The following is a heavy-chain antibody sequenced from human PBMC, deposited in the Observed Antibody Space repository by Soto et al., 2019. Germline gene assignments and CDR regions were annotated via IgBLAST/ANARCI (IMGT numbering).Heavy chain of an antibody. J-gene: IGHJ6*03. V-gene: IGHV3-7*01. CDR2: IKQDGSEK. CDR1: GFTFSSYW. CDR3: ARHKAAPYYYYMDV. Sequence: GGSLRLSCAASGFTFSSYWMSWVRQAPGKGLEWVANIKQDGSEKYYVDSVKGRFTISRDNAKNSLYLQMNSLRAEDTAVYYCARHKAAPYYYYMDVWGKGTTVTVSS. D-gene: IGHD2-15*01.